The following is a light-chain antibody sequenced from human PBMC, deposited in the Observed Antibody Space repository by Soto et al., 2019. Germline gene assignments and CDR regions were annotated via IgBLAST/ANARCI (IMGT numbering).Light chain of an antibody. CDR3: QQYGSLSWT. V-gene: IGKV3D-15*01. Sequence: EIVMTQSPATLSVSPGERATLSCRASQSVSSNFAWYQQRPAQAPRLLIYDVSTRATGVPTRFSGSGSGTEFTLTISSLQSEDFAVYHCQQYGSLSWTFGQGTKVDIK. CDR2: DVS. CDR1: QSVSSN. J-gene: IGKJ1*01.